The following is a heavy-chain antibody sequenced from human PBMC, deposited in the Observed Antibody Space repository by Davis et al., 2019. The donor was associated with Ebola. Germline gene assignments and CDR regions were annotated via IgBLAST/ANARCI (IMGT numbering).Heavy chain of an antibody. CDR2: TYYNSKWYT. Sequence: HPQTPSLTCAISGDSLSSGGWYWIRHSPSRGLEWLGSTYYNSKWYTDYAVSVKSRITINPDTSKNQFSLQLNSVTPEDTALYYCTRGWLRGGMDVWGEGTTVTV. CDR3: TRGWLRGGMDV. CDR1: GDSLSSGG. V-gene: IGHV6-1*01. D-gene: IGHD5-18*01. J-gene: IGHJ6*02.